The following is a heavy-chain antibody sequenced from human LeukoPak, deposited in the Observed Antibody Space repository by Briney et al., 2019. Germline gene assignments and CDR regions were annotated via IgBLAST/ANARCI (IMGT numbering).Heavy chain of an antibody. Sequence: SVKVSCKASGGTFSSYAISWVRQAPGQGLEWMGGIIPIFGTANYAQKFQGRVTITADESTSTAYMELSSLRSEDTAVHYCARGVPAALGSFDYWGQGTLVTVSS. CDR3: ARGVPAALGSFDY. CDR1: GGTFSSYA. CDR2: IIPIFGTA. J-gene: IGHJ4*02. D-gene: IGHD2-2*01. V-gene: IGHV1-69*13.